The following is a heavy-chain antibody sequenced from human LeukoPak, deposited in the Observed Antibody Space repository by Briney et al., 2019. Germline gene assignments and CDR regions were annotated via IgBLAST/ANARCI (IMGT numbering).Heavy chain of an antibody. J-gene: IGHJ4*02. V-gene: IGHV3-23*01. CDR3: ANHQRKYDSNGYHYDFDN. Sequence: PGGSLRLSCAASGFTFSSYVMSWVRQAPGKQLEWVSGISGSGDRTHYADSVKGRFIISRDNPKNTLYLQMNGLRSEDTAVYYCANHQRKYDSNGYHYDFDNWGQGTLVTVSS. D-gene: IGHD3-22*01. CDR1: GFTFSSYV. CDR2: ISGSGDRT.